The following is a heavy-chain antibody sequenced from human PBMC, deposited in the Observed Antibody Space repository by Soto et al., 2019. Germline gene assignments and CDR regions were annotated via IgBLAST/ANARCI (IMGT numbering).Heavy chain of an antibody. J-gene: IGHJ3*02. CDR1: GFTFSSYG. CDR3: AKDLFGGYYLPYVYAFDI. D-gene: IGHD4-17*01. Sequence: QVQLVESGGGVVQPGRSLRLSCAASGFTFSSYGMHWVRQAPGKGLEWVAVISYDGSNKYYADSVKGRFTISRDNSKNTLYLQMNSLRAEDTAVDYCAKDLFGGYYLPYVYAFDIWGQGTMVTVSS. CDR2: ISYDGSNK. V-gene: IGHV3-30*18.